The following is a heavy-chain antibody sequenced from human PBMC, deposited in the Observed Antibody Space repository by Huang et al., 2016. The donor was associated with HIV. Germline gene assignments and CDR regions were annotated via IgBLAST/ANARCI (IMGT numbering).Heavy chain of an antibody. D-gene: IGHD2-15*01. Sequence: QVQLQESGPGPVKPSQTLSLTCTVSGDSISRGGYLWSWIRQSPGKGLEWIGYIDYTGTTSDNPSIRCRVTMSVDTSKNQFSLRLTSVTAEDTAVYYCARDRITQCNGGRCYSDWSDPWGQGTLVIVSS. J-gene: IGHJ5*02. CDR1: GDSISRGGYL. CDR3: ARDRITQCNGGRCYSDWSDP. CDR2: IDYTGTT. V-gene: IGHV4-30-4*08.